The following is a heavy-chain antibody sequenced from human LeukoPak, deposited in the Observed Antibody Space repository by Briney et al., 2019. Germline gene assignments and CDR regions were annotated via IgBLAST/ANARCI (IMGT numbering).Heavy chain of an antibody. CDR2: ISHDGGNK. V-gene: IGHV3-30*04. J-gene: IGHJ4*02. CDR3: ANTYFDY. Sequence: SGGSLRLSCAASGFTLSRHPIFWVRQAPGKGLEWVAVISHDGGNKYYTDSVKGRFTVSRDNSKSTMYLQMNSLRGDDTAVYYCANTYFDYWGQGTLVTVSS. CDR1: GFTLSRHP.